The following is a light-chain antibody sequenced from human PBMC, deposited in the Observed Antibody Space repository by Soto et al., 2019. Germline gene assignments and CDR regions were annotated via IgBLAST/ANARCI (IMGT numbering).Light chain of an antibody. J-gene: IGLJ3*02. CDR1: NSNIGSNP. CDR3: AAWDDSLSGVV. Sequence: QSVLTQPPSASGTPGQRVTIACSGSNSNIGSNPVYWYLQLPGTAPKLLIYRSTQRPSGVPDRFSGSKSGTSASLAISGLRFEDEADYYCAAWDDSLSGVVFGGGTKLTV. V-gene: IGLV1-47*01. CDR2: RST.